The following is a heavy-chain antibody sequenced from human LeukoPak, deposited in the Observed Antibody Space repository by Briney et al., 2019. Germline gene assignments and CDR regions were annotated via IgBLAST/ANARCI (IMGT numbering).Heavy chain of an antibody. CDR2: ISSSSSYI. CDR3: AKDPYTYYYDSGGYDFDS. V-gene: IGHV3-21*04. CDR1: GFTFSSYS. Sequence: PGGSLRLSCAASGFTFSSYSMNWVRQAPGKGLEWVSSISSSSSYIYYADSVKGRFTISRDNSRNTLFLQMNSLRAEDTAVYYCAKDPYTYYYDSGGYDFDSWGQGTLVTVST. J-gene: IGHJ4*02. D-gene: IGHD3-22*01.